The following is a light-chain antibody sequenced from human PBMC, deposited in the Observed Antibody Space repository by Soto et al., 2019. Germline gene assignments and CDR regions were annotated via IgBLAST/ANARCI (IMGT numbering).Light chain of an antibody. CDR1: QNVGTK. V-gene: IGKV3-15*01. CDR3: QQYDTWPPLT. Sequence: EIVMTQSPATLSVSPGERATLSCRASQNVGTKLAWYQQKPGQATRLLIYGASTRATDIPARFSGSGSGTEFTLTISSLQSEDFAVYYCQQYDTWPPLTFGGGTKVEIK. CDR2: GAS. J-gene: IGKJ4*01.